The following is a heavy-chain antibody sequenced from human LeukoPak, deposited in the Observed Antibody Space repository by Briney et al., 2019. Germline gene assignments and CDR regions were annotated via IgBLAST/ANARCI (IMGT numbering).Heavy chain of an antibody. D-gene: IGHD3-10*01. Sequence: GGSLRLSCAASGFTFSSYAMSWVRQAPGKGLEWVSAISGSGGSTYYADSVKGRFTISRDNSKNTLYLQMNSLRAEDTAVYYCAKVRSPIWFGELLFDYWGQGTLVTVSS. V-gene: IGHV3-23*01. CDR3: AKVRSPIWFGELLFDY. CDR2: ISGSGGST. J-gene: IGHJ4*02. CDR1: GFTFSSYA.